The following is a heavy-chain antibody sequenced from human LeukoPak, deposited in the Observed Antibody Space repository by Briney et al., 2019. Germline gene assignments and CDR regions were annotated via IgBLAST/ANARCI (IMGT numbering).Heavy chain of an antibody. CDR2: INPNSGGT. D-gene: IGHD6-13*01. Sequence: VASVKVSCKAFGYTFTGYYMHWVRQAPGQGLEWMGWINPNSGGTNYAQKFQGRVTMTRDTSISTAYMELSRLRSDDTAVYYCARGWVYSSSWYKRWTDNWFDPWGQGTLVTVSS. CDR3: ARGWVYSSSWYKRWTDNWFDP. J-gene: IGHJ5*02. V-gene: IGHV1-2*02. CDR1: GYTFTGYY.